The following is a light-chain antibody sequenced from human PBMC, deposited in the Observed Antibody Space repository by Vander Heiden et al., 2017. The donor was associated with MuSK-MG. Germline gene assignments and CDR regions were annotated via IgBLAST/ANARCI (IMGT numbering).Light chain of an antibody. Sequence: DIQMTQSPSSLSASVGDRVTITCQASQDISNYLNWYQQKPGKAPKLLIYDASNLETGVPSRFSGSGSGTDFTFTISSLQPEDIATYYCQQYDNLPRVFGGGTKVEIK. CDR3: QQYDNLPRV. CDR2: DAS. CDR1: QDISNY. J-gene: IGKJ4*01. V-gene: IGKV1-33*01.